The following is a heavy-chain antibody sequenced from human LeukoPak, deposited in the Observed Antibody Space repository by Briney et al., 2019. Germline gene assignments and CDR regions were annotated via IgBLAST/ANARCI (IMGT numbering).Heavy chain of an antibody. CDR3: ARRRLRWGYNWFDP. CDR1: VYTFTSFY. Sequence: ASVKVSCKASVYTFTSFYMHWVRQAPGQGLEWMGVINPIGYSTTYAQKFQGRVTMTKDTSTSTVYMELSSLRAEDTAVYYCARRRLRWGYNWFDPWGQGTLVTVSS. CDR2: INPIGYST. J-gene: IGHJ5*02. D-gene: IGHD5/OR15-5a*01. V-gene: IGHV1-46*01.